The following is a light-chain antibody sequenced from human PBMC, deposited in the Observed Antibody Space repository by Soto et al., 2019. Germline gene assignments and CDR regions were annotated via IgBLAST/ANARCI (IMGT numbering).Light chain of an antibody. CDR1: QSASNN. CDR3: QEYNTWPWT. Sequence: EIVLTQSPGTLSLSPGEGATLSCRASQSASNNYLAWYQQKLGQAPRVLIYGASTRATGIPARFSGSGSGTEFSLTINSLQSEDFAVYYCQEYNTWPWTFGQGTKVDIK. J-gene: IGKJ1*01. CDR2: GAS. V-gene: IGKV3-15*01.